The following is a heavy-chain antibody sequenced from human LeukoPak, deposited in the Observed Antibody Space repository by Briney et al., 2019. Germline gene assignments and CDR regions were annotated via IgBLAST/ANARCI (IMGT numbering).Heavy chain of an antibody. CDR2: ISSSGSTI. CDR3: ARGRCSGGTCYIRLNAFDI. CDR1: GFTFSDYY. Sequence: GGSLRLSCAASGFTFSDYYMSWIRQAPGKGLEWASYISSSGSTIYYADSVKGRFTISRDNAKNSLYLQMNSLRAEDTAVYYCARGRCSGGTCYIRLNAFDIWGQGTMVTVSS. D-gene: IGHD2-15*01. V-gene: IGHV3-11*01. J-gene: IGHJ3*02.